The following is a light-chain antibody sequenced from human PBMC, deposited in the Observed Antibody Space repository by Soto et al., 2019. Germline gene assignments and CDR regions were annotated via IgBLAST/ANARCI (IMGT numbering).Light chain of an antibody. V-gene: IGKV3-20*01. CDR3: QQYGSSPRIT. J-gene: IGKJ3*01. CDR2: GAS. Sequence: EIVLTQSPGTLSLSPGERATLSCRASQSVRSSYLAWYQQKPGQAPRLLIYGASSRATGIPDRFSGSGSGTDFTLTISRLEPEECAVYYCQQYGSSPRITFGPGTKVYIK. CDR1: QSVRSSY.